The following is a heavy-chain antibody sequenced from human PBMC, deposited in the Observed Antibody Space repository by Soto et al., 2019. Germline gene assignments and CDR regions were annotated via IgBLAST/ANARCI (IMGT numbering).Heavy chain of an antibody. CDR3: ATSYSSSWYFDY. V-gene: IGHV3-74*01. CDR1: GFTFSRYW. CDR2: INSDGTST. D-gene: IGHD6-13*01. J-gene: IGHJ4*02. Sequence: PGGSLRLSCAASGFTFSRYWMHWVRQAPGKGLVWVSRINSDGTSTSYADSVKGRFTISRDNAKNTLYLQMNSLRAEDTAVYYCATSYSSSWYFDYWGQGTLVTVSS.